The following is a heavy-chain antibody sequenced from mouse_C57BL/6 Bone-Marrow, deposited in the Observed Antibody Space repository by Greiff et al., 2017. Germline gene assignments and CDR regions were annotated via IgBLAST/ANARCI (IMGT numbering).Heavy chain of an antibody. Sequence: QVQLQQPGAELVKPGASVKLSCKASGYTFTSYWMQWVKQRPGQGLEWIGEIDPSDSYPNYNQKFKGKATLTVDTSSSTAYMQLSSLTSEDSAVYYCARGNWGDYWGQGTTLTVSS. D-gene: IGHD4-1*01. CDR2: IDPSDSYP. CDR3: ARGNWGDY. V-gene: IGHV1-50*01. J-gene: IGHJ2*01. CDR1: GYTFTSYW.